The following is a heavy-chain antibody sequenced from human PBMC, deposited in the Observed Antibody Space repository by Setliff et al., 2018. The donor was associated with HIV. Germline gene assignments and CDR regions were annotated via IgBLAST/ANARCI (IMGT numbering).Heavy chain of an antibody. CDR3: ARDPHYFDTSGYYSYFYFDY. D-gene: IGHD3-22*01. J-gene: IGHJ4*01. CDR2: IFHTGST. CDR1: GASISSGNW. V-gene: IGHV4-4*02. Sequence: ASEALSLTCAVSGASISSGNWWSWVRQSPRKGLEWIGEIFHTGSTNYNPSLKSRVTISIDTSKSQFSLKLTSVTAADTAVYFCARDPHYFDTSGYYSYFYFDYWGHGNLVTVSS.